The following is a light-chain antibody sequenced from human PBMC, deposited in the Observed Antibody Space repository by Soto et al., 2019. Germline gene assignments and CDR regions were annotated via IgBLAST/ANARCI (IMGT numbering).Light chain of an antibody. CDR2: GSS. J-gene: IGKJ5*01. V-gene: IGKV3-15*01. CDR1: QSVSTN. CDR3: LQDNDWPLST. Sequence: EIGLTQSPATLSVSPGERATLSCRASQSVSTNLAWYQQKLGQAPRVLIYGSSSRATGVPARFSGSGSGTEFTLTISSLQSEDSGIYYCLQDNDWPLSTFGQGTRLEIK.